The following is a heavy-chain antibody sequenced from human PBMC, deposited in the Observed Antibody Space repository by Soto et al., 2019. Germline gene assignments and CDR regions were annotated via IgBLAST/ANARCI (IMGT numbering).Heavy chain of an antibody. CDR2: INPNSGGT. Sequence: ASVKVSCKASGYTFTGYYMHWVRQAPGQGLEWMGWINPNSGGTNYAQKFQGRVTMTRDTSISTAYMELSRLRSDDTAVYYCVRDQGIAVAGTSATSYYYGMDVWGQGTTVTVSS. CDR1: GYTFTGYY. V-gene: IGHV1-2*02. CDR3: VRDQGIAVAGTSATSYYYGMDV. D-gene: IGHD6-19*01. J-gene: IGHJ6*02.